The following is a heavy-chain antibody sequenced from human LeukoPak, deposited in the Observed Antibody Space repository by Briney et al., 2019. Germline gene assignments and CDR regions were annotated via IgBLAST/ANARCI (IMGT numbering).Heavy chain of an antibody. D-gene: IGHD5-12*01. CDR3: AKDGAWLRFDD. CDR2: ISPGGGPT. V-gene: IGHV3-23*01. Sequence: GGSLRLSCAASGFTFSSYGMSWVRQAPGKGLEWVSGISPGGGPTYYADSVKGRFTISRDDSKNTLYLQMNNLRAEDTAVYYCAKDGAWLRFDDWGQGILVTVSS. CDR1: GFTFSSYG. J-gene: IGHJ4*02.